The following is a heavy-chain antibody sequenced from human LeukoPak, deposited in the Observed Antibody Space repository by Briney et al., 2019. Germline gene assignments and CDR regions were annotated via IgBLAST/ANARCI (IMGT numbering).Heavy chain of an antibody. Sequence: ASQTLSLTCTVSGGSISSGGYYWSWIRQHPGKGLEWIVYIYYSGSTYYNPSLKSRVTISVDTSKNQFSLKLSSVTAADTAVYYCARDDGFCGGDCYGPGAFDIWGQGTMVTVSS. D-gene: IGHD2-21*02. V-gene: IGHV4-31*03. CDR2: IYYSGST. CDR3: ARDDGFCGGDCYGPGAFDI. CDR1: GGSISSGGYY. J-gene: IGHJ3*02.